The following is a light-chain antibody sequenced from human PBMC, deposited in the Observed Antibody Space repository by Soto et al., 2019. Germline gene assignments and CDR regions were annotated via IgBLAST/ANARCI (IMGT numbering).Light chain of an antibody. CDR3: QQLDRYPFT. J-gene: IGKJ4*01. CDR1: LGISCY. CDR2: SAS. V-gene: IGKV1-9*01. Sequence: DIQLTQSASFLSASVGDRVTITCRASLGISCYLAWYQQKPGQVPRLLIYSASTLQSGVPSRFSGSGSGTEFTLTISSLQPEDFASYYCQQLDRYPFTFGGGTKVDIK.